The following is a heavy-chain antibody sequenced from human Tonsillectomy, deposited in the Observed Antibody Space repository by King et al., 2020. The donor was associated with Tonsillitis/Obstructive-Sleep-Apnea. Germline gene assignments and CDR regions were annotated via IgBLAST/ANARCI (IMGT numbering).Heavy chain of an antibody. CDR2: INHSGST. J-gene: IGHJ5*02. CDR1: GGSFSGYY. Sequence: VQLQQWGAGLLKPSKTLSLTCAVYGGSFSGYYWSWIRQPPGKGLEWIGEINHSGSTNYNPSLKSRVTISVDTSKNQFSLKLSTVTAADTAVYYCARGPYCSSTSCSGGWFDPWGQGTLVTVSS. V-gene: IGHV4-34*01. CDR3: ARGPYCSSTSCSGGWFDP. D-gene: IGHD2-2*01.